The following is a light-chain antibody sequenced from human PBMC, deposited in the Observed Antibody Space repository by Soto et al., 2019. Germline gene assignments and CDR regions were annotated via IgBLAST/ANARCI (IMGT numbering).Light chain of an antibody. CDR3: QQYDNSPWT. V-gene: IGKV3-20*01. CDR2: GVS. J-gene: IGKJ1*01. CDR1: QSVRSSY. Sequence: EIVLTQSPGTLSLSPGERSTLSCRASQSVRSSYLAWYQQKPGQAPRLLIYGVSSRATGIPDRFSGSGSGTDFTLTISRLEPEDFAVYYCQQYDNSPWTFDQGTKVEIK.